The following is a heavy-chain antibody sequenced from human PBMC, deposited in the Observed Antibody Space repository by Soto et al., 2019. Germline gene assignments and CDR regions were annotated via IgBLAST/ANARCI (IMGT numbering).Heavy chain of an antibody. CDR1: GFSLTPSGVG. D-gene: IGHD3-10*01. Sequence: QITLRESGPTLVKPTQTLTLTCTFSGFSLTPSGVGVGWIRQPPGKALEWLALIYWDDDKRYSPSLNSRLTITKDTSENQVVLTMTNMDPVDTGTYYCARTYYYDSGSYYNVWFDPWGQGTLVTVSS. V-gene: IGHV2-5*02. J-gene: IGHJ5*02. CDR2: IYWDDDK. CDR3: ARTYYYDSGSYYNVWFDP.